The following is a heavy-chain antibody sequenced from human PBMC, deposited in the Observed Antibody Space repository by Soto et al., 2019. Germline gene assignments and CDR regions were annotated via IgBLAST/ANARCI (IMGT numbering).Heavy chain of an antibody. CDR3: ARDLLGEPPVGMDV. CDR2: ISYDGTNK. Sequence: GGSLRLSCADSGFTFTNYAMHWVRQAPGKGLEWVAVISYDGTNKNYADSVKGRFTISRDNSKNTLYLQMNSLRAEDTAVYYCARDLLGEPPVGMDVWGQGTTVTVSS. CDR1: GFTFTNYA. J-gene: IGHJ6*02. V-gene: IGHV3-30-3*01. D-gene: IGHD3-10*01.